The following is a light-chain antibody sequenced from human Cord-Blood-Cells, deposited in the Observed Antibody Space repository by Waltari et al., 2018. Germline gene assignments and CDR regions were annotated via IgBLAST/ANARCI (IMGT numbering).Light chain of an antibody. V-gene: IGKV1-8*01. Sequence: AIRMTQSPSSFSASTGDRVTITCRASQGISSYLAWYQQEPGEAPKLLIYAASTLQSGVPSRFSDSGSGTDFTLTISCLQSEDFATYYCQQYYSYPYTFGQGTKREIK. CDR1: QGISSY. J-gene: IGKJ2*01. CDR3: QQYYSYPYT. CDR2: AAS.